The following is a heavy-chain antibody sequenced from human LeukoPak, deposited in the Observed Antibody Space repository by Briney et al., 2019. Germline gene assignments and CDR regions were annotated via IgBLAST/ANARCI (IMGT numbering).Heavy chain of an antibody. J-gene: IGHJ4*02. CDR2: ISGSGGST. V-gene: IGHV3-23*01. Sequence: GSLRLSFATPGFTFSAYDMNWARQAPGKGLEWVSAISGSGGSTYYADSVKGRFTISRDNSKNTLYLQMNSLRAEDTAVYYCAKRDSSGYLDYWGQGTLVTVSS. CDR1: GFTFSAYD. D-gene: IGHD3-22*01. CDR3: AKRDSSGYLDY.